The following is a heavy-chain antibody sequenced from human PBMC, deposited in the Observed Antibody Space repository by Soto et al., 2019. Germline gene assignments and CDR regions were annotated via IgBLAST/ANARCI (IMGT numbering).Heavy chain of an antibody. D-gene: IGHD3-9*01. CDR3: ARDRHGSDWSNYYFYPLAV. Sequence: EVQLLESGGGLVQPGESLRLSCADSEFIFSHYALTWVRQAPGKGLEWVSGISGSGESIYYADSVEGRFTISRDNSKNTLYLQMNSLRGEDTAVYYCARDRHGSDWSNYYFYPLAVWGQGTTVTVSS. J-gene: IGHJ6*02. V-gene: IGHV3-23*01. CDR2: ISGSGESI. CDR1: EFIFSHYA.